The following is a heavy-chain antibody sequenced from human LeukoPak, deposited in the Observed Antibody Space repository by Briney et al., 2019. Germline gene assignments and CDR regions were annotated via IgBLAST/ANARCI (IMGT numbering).Heavy chain of an antibody. CDR1: LFTACGNE. D-gene: IGHD2-15*01. J-gene: IGHJ3*02. V-gene: IGHV3-53*04. Sequence: VGCLRLSCAASLFTACGNEMSWGGEAPGKGLEWVSVIYSGGSTYYADFMQGRSTISRHNSKKTLYLQMNTLRAEDTAVYYCARLMVVAASHAFDIWGRGTMVTVSS. CDR3: ARLMVVAASHAFDI. CDR2: IYSGGST.